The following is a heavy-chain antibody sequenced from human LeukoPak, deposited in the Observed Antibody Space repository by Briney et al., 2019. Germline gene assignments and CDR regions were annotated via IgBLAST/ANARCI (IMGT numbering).Heavy chain of an antibody. V-gene: IGHV4-38-2*02. CDR1: GHSISSGYY. CDR3: ARSRFLEWLVHDAFDI. D-gene: IGHD3-3*01. Sequence: SETLSLTCTVSGHSISSGYYWGWIRQPPGKGLEWIGSIYHSGSTYYNPSLKSRVTISVDTSKNQFSLKLSSVTAADTAVYHCARSRFLEWLVHDAFDIWGQGTMVTVSS. J-gene: IGHJ3*02. CDR2: IYHSGST.